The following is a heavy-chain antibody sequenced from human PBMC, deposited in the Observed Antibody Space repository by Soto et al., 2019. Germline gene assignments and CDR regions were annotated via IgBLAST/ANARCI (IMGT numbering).Heavy chain of an antibody. V-gene: IGHV1-69*02. J-gene: IGHJ5*02. Sequence: GASVKVSCKASGGTFSSYTISWVRQAPGQGLEWMGRIIPILGIANYAQKFQGRVTITADKSTSTAYMELSSLRSEDTAVYYCARVGQLERQIWFGPWGQGTLVTVSS. D-gene: IGHD1-1*01. CDR1: GGTFSSYT. CDR2: IIPILGIA. CDR3: ARVGQLERQIWFGP.